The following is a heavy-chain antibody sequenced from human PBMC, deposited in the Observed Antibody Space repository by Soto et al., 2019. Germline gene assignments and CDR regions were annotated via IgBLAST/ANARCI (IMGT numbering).Heavy chain of an antibody. CDR2: IYGSGRGI. V-gene: IGHV3-23*05. CDR1: ELPHSSFA. D-gene: IGHD2-21*01. Sequence: WGSLILSCTASELPHSSFAMMWVRQAPGKGLECVAGIYGSGRGIEYADSVKGRFTISRDNSRNTVYLQMTDLRADDTAVYYCAKDAVYNDGLWLMDHWGQGTQVTVSS. J-gene: IGHJ4*02. CDR3: AKDAVYNDGLWLMDH.